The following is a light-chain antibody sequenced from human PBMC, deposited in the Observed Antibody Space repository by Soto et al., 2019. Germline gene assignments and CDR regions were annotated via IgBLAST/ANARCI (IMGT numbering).Light chain of an antibody. J-gene: IGKJ1*01. CDR1: QTVRNNY. CDR3: QHYVGSPT. V-gene: IGKV3-20*01. CDR2: DAS. Sequence: EFVLTQSPGTLSLSPGERATLSCRASQTVRNNYLAWYQQKPGQAPRLLIYDASSRATGIPDRFSGGGSGTDFTLTITRVEPEDSAMYYCQHYVGSPTFGQGTKVDIK.